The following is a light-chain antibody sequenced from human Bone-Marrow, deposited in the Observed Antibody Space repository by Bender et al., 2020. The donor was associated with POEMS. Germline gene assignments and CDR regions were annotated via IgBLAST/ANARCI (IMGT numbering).Light chain of an antibody. V-gene: IGLV1-44*01. CDR3: VAWDASLNGWV. J-gene: IGLJ3*02. CDR1: GSNIGGYP. Sequence: QSVLTQPLSVSGTPGQRVTISCSGSGSNIGGYPVNWYQQLPGTAPRLLIYTNNERPSGVPDRFSGSKSGTSASLAITGLQSDDEAIYFCVAWDASLNGWVFGGGTKLTVL. CDR2: TNN.